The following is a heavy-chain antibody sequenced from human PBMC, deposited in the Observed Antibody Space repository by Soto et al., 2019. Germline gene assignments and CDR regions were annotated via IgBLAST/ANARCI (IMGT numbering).Heavy chain of an antibody. V-gene: IGHV3-7*03. CDR2: INQDGSEK. Sequence: PGGSLRLSCAIFESTVSRDWMNWVRQAPGKGLEWVAHINQDGSEKYYADSVKGRFTISRDNSKNTLHLQMNSLRDEDTAVYYCVKVDSSSWYGAHWGQGTLVTVSS. J-gene: IGHJ4*02. D-gene: IGHD6-13*01. CDR1: ESTVSRDW. CDR3: VKVDSSSWYGAH.